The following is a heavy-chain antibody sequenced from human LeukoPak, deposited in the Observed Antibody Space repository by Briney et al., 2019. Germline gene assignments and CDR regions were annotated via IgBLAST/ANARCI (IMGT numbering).Heavy chain of an antibody. CDR2: IYYSGST. Sequence: PSETLSLTCTVSGGSISSYYWSWIRQPPGKGLEWIGYIYYSGSTNYNPSLKSRVTISVDTSKNQFSLKLSSVTAADTAVYYCARVRRDGYIQLDYWGQGILVTVSS. V-gene: IGHV4-59*01. J-gene: IGHJ4*02. CDR1: GGSISSYY. CDR3: ARVRRDGYIQLDY. D-gene: IGHD5-24*01.